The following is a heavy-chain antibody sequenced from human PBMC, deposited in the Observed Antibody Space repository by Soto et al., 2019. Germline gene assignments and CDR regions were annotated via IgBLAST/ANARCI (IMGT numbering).Heavy chain of an antibody. CDR3: VQSRWGGACLLIFSSHSSFGLDV. Sequence: QITLKESGPTLVKPTQTLTLTCTFSGLSLRTTGVGVGWVRQPPGKALEWLALLYWDDDKRYSPSLKSRLTITMDTSERRLVLTMTPMDTVDTAPSSSVQSRWGGACLLIFSSHSSFGLDVWGQGTPVTVSS. CDR1: GLSLRTTGVG. CDR2: LYWDDDK. V-gene: IGHV2-5*02. J-gene: IGHJ6*02. D-gene: IGHD2-21*02.